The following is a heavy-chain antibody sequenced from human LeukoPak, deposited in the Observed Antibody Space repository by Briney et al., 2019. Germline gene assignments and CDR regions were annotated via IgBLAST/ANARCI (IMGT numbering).Heavy chain of an antibody. J-gene: IGHJ5*02. CDR2: INIGGTNT. CDR3: ATDGAGFDT. CDR1: GLTFSDYY. V-gene: IGHV3-11*01. Sequence: GGSLRLYCAASGLTFSDYYMSWIRQAPGKGLEWLSYINIGGTNTHYADSVKGRFTISRDNAKKSLYLEMTNLRAEDTPVYYCATDGAGFDTWGQGVLVTVSS.